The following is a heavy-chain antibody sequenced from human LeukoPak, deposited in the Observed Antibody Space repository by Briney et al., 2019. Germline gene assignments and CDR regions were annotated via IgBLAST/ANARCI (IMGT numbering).Heavy chain of an antibody. Sequence: GGSLRLSCAASGFTFSSYAMSWVRQAPGKGLEWVSAISGSGGSTYYADSVKGRFTISRDNSKNTLYLQMNSLRAEDAAVYYCAKNKETYYDFWSGFGLEYYYYGMDVWGQGTTVTVSS. CDR2: ISGSGGST. CDR3: AKNKETYYDFWSGFGLEYYYYGMDV. D-gene: IGHD3-3*01. V-gene: IGHV3-23*01. CDR1: GFTFSSYA. J-gene: IGHJ6*02.